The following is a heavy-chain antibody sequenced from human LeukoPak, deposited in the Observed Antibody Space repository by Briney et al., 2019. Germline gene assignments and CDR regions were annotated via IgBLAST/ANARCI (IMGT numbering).Heavy chain of an antibody. CDR1: GGSISSSNYY. D-gene: IGHD3-22*01. J-gene: IGHJ4*02. CDR2: IYYSGST. V-gene: IGHV4-39*01. CDR3: PWTTYDSSGYDY. Sequence: SETLSLTCTVSGGSISSSNYYWGWIRQPPGKGLEWIGSIYYSGSTYYNPSLKSRVTISVDTSKNQFSLKLSSVTAAYTAVYYCPWTTYDSSGYDYWGQGTLVTVSS.